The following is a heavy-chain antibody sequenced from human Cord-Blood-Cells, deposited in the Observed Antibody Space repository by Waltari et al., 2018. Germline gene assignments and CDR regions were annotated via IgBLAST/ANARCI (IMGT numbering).Heavy chain of an antibody. J-gene: IGHJ2*01. CDR3: ARPSNWYFDL. CDR2: IYHSGST. V-gene: IGHV4-38-2*02. CDR1: GYSIRRGYY. Sequence: QVQLQESGPGLVKPSETLSLTCTVPGYSIRRGYYWGWIRQPPGKGLEWIGSIYHSGSTYYNPSLKSRVTISVDTSKNQFSLKLSSVTAADTAVYYCARPSNWYFDLWGRGTLVTVSS.